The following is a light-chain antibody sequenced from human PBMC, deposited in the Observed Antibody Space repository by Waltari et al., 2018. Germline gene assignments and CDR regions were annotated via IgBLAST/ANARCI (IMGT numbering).Light chain of an antibody. J-gene: IGKJ4*01. CDR2: DAS. CDR1: QSISSF. V-gene: IGKV3-11*01. Sequence: LSLSPGQRATLSCRASQSISSFLAWYQQKPDQAPRLLIYDASNRAPGIPARFSGSGSGTDFTLTISSLEPEDLAVYYCQHRSNWPLTFGGGTKVEIK. CDR3: QHRSNWPLT.